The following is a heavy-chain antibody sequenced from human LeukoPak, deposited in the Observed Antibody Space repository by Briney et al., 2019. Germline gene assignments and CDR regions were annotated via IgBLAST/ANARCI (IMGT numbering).Heavy chain of an antibody. CDR2: IIPIFGTA. D-gene: IGHD3-10*01. V-gene: IGHV1-69*13. Sequence: SVKVSCKASGYTFTSYAISWVRQAPGQGLEWMGGIIPIFGTANYAQKFKGRVTITADESTSTAYMELSSLRSEDTAVYYCARGYYGSGSYANNWFDPWGQGTLVTVSS. CDR1: GYTFTSYA. CDR3: ARGYYGSGSYANNWFDP. J-gene: IGHJ5*02.